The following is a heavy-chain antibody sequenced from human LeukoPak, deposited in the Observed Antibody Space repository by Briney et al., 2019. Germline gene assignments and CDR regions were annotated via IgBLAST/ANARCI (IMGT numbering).Heavy chain of an antibody. D-gene: IGHD1-26*01. CDR1: GGTFSSYA. CDR3: ARERFGGSYYGGDDAFDI. J-gene: IGHJ3*02. CDR2: IIPIFGTA. V-gene: IGHV1-69*13. Sequence: VASVKVSCKASGGTFSSYAISWVRQAPGQGLEWMGGIIPIFGTANYAQKLQGRVTITADESTSTAYMELSSLRSEDTAVYYCARERFGGSYYGGDDAFDIWGQGTMVTVSS.